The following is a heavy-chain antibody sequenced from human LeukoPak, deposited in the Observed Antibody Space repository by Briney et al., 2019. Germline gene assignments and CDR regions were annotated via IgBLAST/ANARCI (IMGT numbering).Heavy chain of an antibody. CDR3: ARDFLWQWLVPYYYYGMDV. D-gene: IGHD6-19*01. J-gene: IGHJ6*02. CDR1: GYTFTSYA. V-gene: IGHV1-3*01. Sequence: ASVKVSCKASGYTFTSYAMHWVRQAPGQRLEWMGWINAGNGNTKYSQKFQGRVTITRDTSASTAYMELSSLRSEDTAVYYCARDFLWQWLVPYYYYGMDVWGQGTTVTVSS. CDR2: INAGNGNT.